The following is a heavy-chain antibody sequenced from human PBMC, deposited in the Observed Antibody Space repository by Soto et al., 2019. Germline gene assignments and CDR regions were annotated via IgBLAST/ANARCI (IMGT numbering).Heavy chain of an antibody. D-gene: IGHD3-3*01. CDR1: GFTFSNYG. CDR2: ISGGGGNT. V-gene: IGHV3-23*01. CDR3: AKDYDFWSGDALDV. J-gene: IGHJ6*02. Sequence: GGSLRLSCAASGFTFSNYGMSWVRQAPGKGLEWVSGISGGGGNTYYADSVKGRFTVSRDNSKNTLVLQMNSLRAEDTAVYYCAKDYDFWSGDALDVWGQGTTVTVSS.